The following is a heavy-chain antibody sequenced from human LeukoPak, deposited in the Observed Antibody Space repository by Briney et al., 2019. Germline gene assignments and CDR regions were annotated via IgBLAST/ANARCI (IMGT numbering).Heavy chain of an antibody. CDR1: GGSFSGYY. CDR3: ARGHIAARVYGYYYGMDV. CDR2: INHSGST. J-gene: IGHJ6*02. V-gene: IGHV4-34*01. Sequence: PSETLSLTCAVYGGSFSGYYWSWIPQPPGKGLEWIGEINHSGSTNYNPSLKSRLTIPVHTSKNQFSLKLNSVTAADTAVYYCARGHIAARVYGYYYGMDVWGQGTTVTVSS. D-gene: IGHD6-13*01.